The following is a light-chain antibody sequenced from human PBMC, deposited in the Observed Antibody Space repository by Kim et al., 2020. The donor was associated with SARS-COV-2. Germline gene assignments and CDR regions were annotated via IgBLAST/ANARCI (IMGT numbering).Light chain of an antibody. CDR2: DAS. CDR1: QSVSSY. CDR3: QHRSNWPPT. J-gene: IGKJ4*01. V-gene: IGKV3-11*01. Sequence: LTPGEGGTRSCKASQSVSSYLAWYQLKPGQAPRLLIYDASYRATGIPPRFSGSGSGTVFTLSISSLEPEDIAVYYGQHRSNWPPTFGGGTKVHIK.